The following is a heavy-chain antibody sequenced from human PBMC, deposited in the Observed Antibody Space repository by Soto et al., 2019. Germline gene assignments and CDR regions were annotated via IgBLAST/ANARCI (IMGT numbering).Heavy chain of an antibody. Sequence: QVQLQESGPGLVKPSETLSLTCTVSGDSISRYYWNWIRQSPGKGLEWIGNIHYSGTTNYNPSHKSRVTISVDTSNNQFSLKLTSVTAADTAVYYCAREDGDYITWFDPWGQGTLVTVSS. CDR2: IHYSGTT. J-gene: IGHJ5*02. D-gene: IGHD4-17*01. CDR3: AREDGDYITWFDP. V-gene: IGHV4-59*01. CDR1: GDSISRYY.